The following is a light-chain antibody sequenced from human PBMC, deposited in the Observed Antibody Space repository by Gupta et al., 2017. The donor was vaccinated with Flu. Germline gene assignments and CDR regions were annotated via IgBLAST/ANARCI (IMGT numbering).Light chain of an antibody. CDR3: SSYTSSITLV. V-gene: IGLV2-14*01. J-gene: IGLJ2*01. CDR2: EVS. CDR1: TSVGGYNY. Sequence: TSVGGYNYVSWYQQHPGNAPKLIVSEVSNRPSVVSNLFSGSKSGNTASLTISGLQPEDEADYYCSSYTSSITLVFGGGTKLTVL.